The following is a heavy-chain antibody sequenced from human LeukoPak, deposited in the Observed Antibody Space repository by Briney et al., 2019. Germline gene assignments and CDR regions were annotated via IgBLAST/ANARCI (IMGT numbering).Heavy chain of an antibody. CDR2: IYYIGSP. D-gene: IGHD3-22*01. Sequence: PSETLSLTCAVSGGSISGYYWTWIRQPPGQGLEWIGYIYYIGSPNYNPSLKSRVTISVDTSKNQFSLKLSSVTAADTAVYYCATLGFSSGYYYYFDHWGQGTLVTVSS. J-gene: IGHJ4*02. V-gene: IGHV4-59*12. CDR1: GGSISGYY. CDR3: ATLGFSSGYYYYFDH.